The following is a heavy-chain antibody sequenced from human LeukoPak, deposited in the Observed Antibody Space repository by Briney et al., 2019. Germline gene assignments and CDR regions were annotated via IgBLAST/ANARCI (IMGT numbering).Heavy chain of an antibody. CDR2: MNPNSGNT. Sequence: ASVKVSCKASGCSLNGLYMHWVRQAPGQGLEWMGWMNPNSGNTGYAQKFQGRVTMTRNTSISTAYMELNSLRSEDIDGYTCPRAYSKRSYSSRWYWFDPWGQGTLVTVSS. V-gene: IGHV1-8*02. D-gene: IGHD6-13*01. J-gene: IGHJ5*02. CDR3: PRAYSKRSYSSRWYWFDP. CDR1: GCSLNGLY.